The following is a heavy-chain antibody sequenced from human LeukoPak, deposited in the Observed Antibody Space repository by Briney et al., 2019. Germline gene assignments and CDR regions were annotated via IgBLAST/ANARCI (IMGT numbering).Heavy chain of an antibody. V-gene: IGHV1-2*02. CDR1: GYTFTANY. D-gene: IGHD3-22*01. Sequence: ASVKVSCKASGYTFTANYMHWVRQAPGQGLEWMGWINPNSGGTNYAQNFQGRVTMTRDTSISTAYRELSRLTSDDTAVYYCASYFESSGYYAFDIWGQGTLVTVSS. CDR3: ASYFESSGYYAFDI. J-gene: IGHJ3*02. CDR2: INPNSGGT.